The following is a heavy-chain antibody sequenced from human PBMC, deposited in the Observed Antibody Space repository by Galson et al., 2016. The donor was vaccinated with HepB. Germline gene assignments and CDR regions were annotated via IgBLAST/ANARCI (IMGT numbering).Heavy chain of an antibody. CDR3: AKDLDTSGSDLFGPWGS. V-gene: IGHV3-23*05. D-gene: IGHD3-3*01. J-gene: IGHJ4*02. CDR2: IPSNGIGA. Sequence: SLRLSCAASGFTFDSYAMSWVRQAPGKGLEWISGIPSNGIGAQYAGAVKGRFIISRDNSKNVLYLQMKSLRAEDTAKYYCAKDLDTSGSDLFGPWGSWGQGILVIVSS. CDR1: GFTFDSYA.